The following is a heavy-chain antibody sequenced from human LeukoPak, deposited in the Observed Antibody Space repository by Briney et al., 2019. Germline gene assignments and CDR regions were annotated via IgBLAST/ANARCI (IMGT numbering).Heavy chain of an antibody. CDR2: ISWNSGSI. CDR1: GFTFDDYA. CDR3: AKDSRMITFGGVIVRAFY. J-gene: IGHJ4*02. Sequence: GGSLRLSCAASGFTFDDYAMHWARQAPGKGLEWVSGISWNSGSIGYADSVKGRFTISRDNAKNSLYLQMNSLRAEDTALYYCAKDSRMITFGGVIVRAFYWGQGTLVTVSS. D-gene: IGHD3-16*02. V-gene: IGHV3-9*01.